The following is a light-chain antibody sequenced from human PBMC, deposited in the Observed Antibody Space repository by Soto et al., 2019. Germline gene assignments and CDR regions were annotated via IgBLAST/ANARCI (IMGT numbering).Light chain of an antibody. Sequence: DIQMTQSPSTLSASVGDRVTITCRASQSISSWLAWYQQKPGKAPKLLIYDAPSLESGVPSRFSGSGSGTEFTLTISSLQPDDFATYYCQHYNSYSEAFGQGTKVDIK. V-gene: IGKV1-5*01. CDR3: QHYNSYSEA. CDR2: DAP. J-gene: IGKJ1*01. CDR1: QSISSW.